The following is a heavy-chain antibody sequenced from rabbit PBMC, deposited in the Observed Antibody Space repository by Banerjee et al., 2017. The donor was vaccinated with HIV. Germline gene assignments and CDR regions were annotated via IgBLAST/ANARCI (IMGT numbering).Heavy chain of an antibody. CDR3: ARDLVGVIGWNFGW. J-gene: IGHJ3*01. CDR2: INAVTGKA. D-gene: IGHD4-1*01. V-gene: IGHV1S45*01. Sequence: QEQLVEYGGDLVQPEGSLTLTCKASGFSFSNKAVMCWVSQAPGKGLEWISCINAVTGKAVHAIWAKGRFTFFKTSSTTVTLQMTILTAADTATYFCARDLVGVIGWNFGWWGQGTLVTVS. CDR1: GFSFSNKAV.